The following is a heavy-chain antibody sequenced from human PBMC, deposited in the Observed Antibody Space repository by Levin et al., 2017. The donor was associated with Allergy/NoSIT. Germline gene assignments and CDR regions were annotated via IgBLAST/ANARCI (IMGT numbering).Heavy chain of an antibody. CDR2: ISSSSSYT. D-gene: IGHD3-10*01. V-gene: IGHV3-11*05. J-gene: IGHJ2*01. CDR3: AREITMVRGVNYWYFDL. Sequence: GESLKISCAASGFTFSDYYMSWIRQAPGKGLEWVSYISSSSSYTNYADSVKGRFTISRDNAKNSLYLQMNSLRAEDTAVYYCAREITMVRGVNYWYFDLWGRGTLVTVSS. CDR1: GFTFSDYY.